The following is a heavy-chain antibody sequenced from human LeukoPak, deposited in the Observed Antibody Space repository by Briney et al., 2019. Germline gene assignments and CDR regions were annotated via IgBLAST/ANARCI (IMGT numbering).Heavy chain of an antibody. V-gene: IGHV3-23*01. Sequence: GGSLRLSCAASGFTFSSYGMSWVRQAPGKGLEWVSAISGSGGSTYYADSVKGRFTISRDNSKNTLYLQMDSLRAEDTAVYYCAKDWARYCSGGSCYSRPPDYRGQGTLVTVSS. CDR3: AKDWARYCSGGSCYSRPPDY. D-gene: IGHD2-15*01. CDR2: ISGSGGST. CDR1: GFTFSSYG. J-gene: IGHJ4*02.